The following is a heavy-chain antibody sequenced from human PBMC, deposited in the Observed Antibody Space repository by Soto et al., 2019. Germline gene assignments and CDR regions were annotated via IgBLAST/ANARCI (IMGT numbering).Heavy chain of an antibody. J-gene: IGHJ3*02. D-gene: IGHD3-22*01. CDR2: ISGSGGST. CDR3: AKDLTITMIVVVITQDAFDI. V-gene: IGHV3-23*01. Sequence: GSLRLSCAASGFTFSSYAMSWVRQAPGKGLEWVSAISGSGGSTYYADSVKGRFTISRDNSKNTLYLQMNSLRAEDTAVYYCAKDLTITMIVVVITQDAFDIWGQGTMVTVSS. CDR1: GFTFSSYA.